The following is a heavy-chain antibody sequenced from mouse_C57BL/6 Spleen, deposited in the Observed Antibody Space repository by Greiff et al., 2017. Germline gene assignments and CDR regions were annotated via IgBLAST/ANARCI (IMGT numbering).Heavy chain of an antibody. CDR2: FYPGDGDT. CDR3: ASIYYGNCQRGY. J-gene: IGHJ2*01. D-gene: IGHD2-1*01. V-gene: IGHV1-82*01. Sequence: QVKLQQSGPELVKPGASVKISCKASGYAFSSSWMNWVKQRPGKGLEWIGRFYPGDGDTKYTGKFKGKATLTAGKSYSTAYMQLISLTAEDSAVYCCASIYYGNCQRGYWGQGTTLTVSS. CDR1: GYAFSSSW.